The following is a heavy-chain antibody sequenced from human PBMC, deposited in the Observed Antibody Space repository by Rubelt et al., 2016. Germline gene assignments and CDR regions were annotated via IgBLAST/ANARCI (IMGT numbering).Heavy chain of an antibody. D-gene: IGHD4-17*01. CDR2: INHRGST. J-gene: IGHJ3*01. CDR1: GGSFSGYY. V-gene: IGHV4-34*01. Sequence: QVQLQQWGAGLLKPSETLSLTCAVYGGSFSGYYWSWIRQPPGKGLEWIGEINHRGSTNYNPSLKSRVTISVDTAKNQFSLKLSSVTAADTAAYYCARHLDYGEVFDLWGQGTMVTVSS. CDR3: ARHLDYGEVFDL.